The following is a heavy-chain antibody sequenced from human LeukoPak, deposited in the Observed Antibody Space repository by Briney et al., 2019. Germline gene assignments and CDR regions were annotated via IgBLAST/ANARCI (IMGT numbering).Heavy chain of an antibody. CDR2: IMPFFGTT. CDR1: GGTFRTYA. CDR3: ARSDLVSTTFPPREYYYYYMDV. J-gene: IGHJ6*03. Sequence: SVKVSCKASGGTFRTYAVTWLRQAPGQGLEWLGGIMPFFGTTYFAQKIRGRVSITTDESTSTDYMELSSLRSEDTAVYYCARSDLVSTTFPPREYYYYYMDVWGKGTTVTVSS. D-gene: IGHD5/OR15-5a*01. V-gene: IGHV1-69*05.